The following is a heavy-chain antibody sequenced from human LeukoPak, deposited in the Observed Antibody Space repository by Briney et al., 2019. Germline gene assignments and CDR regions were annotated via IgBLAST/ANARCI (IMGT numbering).Heavy chain of an antibody. V-gene: IGHV3-30*03. J-gene: IGHJ3*02. CDR2: ISYDGSNK. CDR1: GFTFSSYG. D-gene: IGHD6-19*01. CDR3: ARAKRQWLLPCAFDI. Sequence: PGGSLRLSCAASGFTFSSYGMHWVRQAPGKGLEWVAVISYDGSNKYSADSVKGRFTISRDNSKNTLYLQMNSLRAEDTAVYYCARAKRQWLLPCAFDIWGQGTMVTVPS.